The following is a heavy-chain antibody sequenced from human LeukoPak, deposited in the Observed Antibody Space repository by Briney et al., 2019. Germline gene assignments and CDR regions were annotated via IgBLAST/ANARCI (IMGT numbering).Heavy chain of an antibody. J-gene: IGHJ5*01. CDR1: GLTFSGYW. Sequence: GGSLRLSCAASGLTFSGYWVHWVRQAPGKGLVRVSRIDNDGSGTIYADSVKGRFTISRDNAKNTVHLQMNSLRVEDTAVYYCARDVPHNWFDSWGQGILVTVSP. CDR2: IDNDGSGT. V-gene: IGHV3-74*01. CDR3: ARDVPHNWFDS.